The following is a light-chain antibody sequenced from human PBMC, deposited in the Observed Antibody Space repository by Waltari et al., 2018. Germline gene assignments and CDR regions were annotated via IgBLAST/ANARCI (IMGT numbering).Light chain of an antibody. V-gene: IGKV3-11*01. J-gene: IGKJ2*01. Sequence: EIVLTQSPATLSLSPGDTATLSCRASQSVGSYLAWYQQKPGQPPRLLIYDASNRATGVPARFRGSGSGTDFTLTISSLEAEDFAVYYCQQRSNWTPHTFGQGAGWRSN. CDR2: DAS. CDR1: QSVGSY. CDR3: QQRSNWTPHT.